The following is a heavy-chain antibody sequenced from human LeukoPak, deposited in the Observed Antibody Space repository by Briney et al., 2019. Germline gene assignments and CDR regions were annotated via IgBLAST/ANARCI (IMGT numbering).Heavy chain of an antibody. Sequence: GGSLRLSCEDSGSTFSTSSMHWVRQAPGKGLEWVAVISYDGRNTYYADSVKGRFTISRDNSKNTMFLQMDSLRVEDTAVYYCEREDSGSFDSWGQGTLVIVSS. V-gene: IGHV3-30*04. J-gene: IGHJ4*02. CDR2: ISYDGRNT. CDR3: EREDSGSFDS. D-gene: IGHD1-26*01. CDR1: GSTFSTSS.